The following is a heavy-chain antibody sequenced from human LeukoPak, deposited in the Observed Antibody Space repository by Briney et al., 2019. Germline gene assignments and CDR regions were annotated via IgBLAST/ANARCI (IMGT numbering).Heavy chain of an antibody. Sequence: GGPLRLSCAASGFTFSSYWMTWVRQAPGKGLEWVANIKEDGSEKNYVDSVKGRFTISRDNAKNSLYLQMNNLRADDTAVYYCTRLRYSDYWGQGTLVTVSS. D-gene: IGHD3-9*01. CDR3: TRLRYSDY. V-gene: IGHV3-7*01. CDR2: IKEDGSEK. CDR1: GFTFSSYW. J-gene: IGHJ4*02.